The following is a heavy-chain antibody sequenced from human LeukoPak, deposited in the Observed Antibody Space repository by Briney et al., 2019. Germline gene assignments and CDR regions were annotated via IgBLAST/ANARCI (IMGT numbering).Heavy chain of an antibody. V-gene: IGHV1-18*01. CDR2: ISPHSHTT. CDR1: GDTFNNYF. D-gene: IGHD2-8*01. CDR3: ARGQSMYY. Sequence: GASVKVSCNASGDTFNNYFISWVRQAPGQGLEWVGWISPHSHTTHYAEKVQGRVTMTTDTSTTTAYMELRSLRSDDTAVYFCARGQSMYYWGQGTPVTVSS. J-gene: IGHJ4*02.